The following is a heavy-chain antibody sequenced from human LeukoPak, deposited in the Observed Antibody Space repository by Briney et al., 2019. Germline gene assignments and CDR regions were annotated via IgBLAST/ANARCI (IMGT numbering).Heavy chain of an antibody. CDR1: GFTFSSYG. D-gene: IGHD6-13*01. Sequence: GGSLRLSCAASGFTFSSYGMHWVRQAPGKGLEWVVVIWYDGSNKYYADSVKGRFTISRDNSKNTLYLQMNSLRAEDTAVYYCARAGDSSSWYSQPFDYWGQGTLVTVSS. J-gene: IGHJ4*02. V-gene: IGHV3-33*01. CDR2: IWYDGSNK. CDR3: ARAGDSSSWYSQPFDY.